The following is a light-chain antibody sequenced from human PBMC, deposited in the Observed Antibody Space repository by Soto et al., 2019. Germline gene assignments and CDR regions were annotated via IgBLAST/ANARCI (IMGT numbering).Light chain of an antibody. CDR1: QSISNT. V-gene: IGKV3-15*01. J-gene: IGKJ1*01. CDR3: QQYNDWPQT. CDR2: GAS. Sequence: EIVMTQFPATLSVSPGERATLSCRASQSISNTLAWYQQRPGQAPRLLIYGASTRATGIPARFSGSGSGIEFTLTISGLQSEDFAVYYCQQYNDWPQTFGQGTKVDIK.